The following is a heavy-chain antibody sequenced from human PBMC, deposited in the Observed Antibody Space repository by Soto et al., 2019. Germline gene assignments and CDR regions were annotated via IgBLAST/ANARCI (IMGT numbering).Heavy chain of an antibody. CDR2: ISSSSSYI. V-gene: IGHV3-21*01. D-gene: IGHD3-10*01. Sequence: EVQLVESGGGRVKPGGSLRLSCAASGFTFSSYSMNWVRQAPGKGLEWVSSISSSSSYIYYADSVKGRFTISRDNAKNSLYLQMNSLRAEDTAVYYCARDAWRFGEFYYFDSWGQGTLVTVSS. CDR1: GFTFSSYS. CDR3: ARDAWRFGEFYYFDS. J-gene: IGHJ4*02.